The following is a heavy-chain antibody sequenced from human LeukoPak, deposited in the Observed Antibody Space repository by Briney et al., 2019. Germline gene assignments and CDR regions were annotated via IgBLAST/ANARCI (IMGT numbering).Heavy chain of an antibody. Sequence: SETLSLTCSVSGGSMSSYYWSWIRQSPGKGLEWIGYIYHSGSTDYNSSLKSRVTISEDTSKKQFSLKLSSVTAADTAVYYCARHRSGWLQSSFDYWGQGTLVTVSS. D-gene: IGHD5-24*01. CDR2: IYHSGST. J-gene: IGHJ4*02. V-gene: IGHV4-59*08. CDR1: GGSMSSYY. CDR3: ARHRSGWLQSSFDY.